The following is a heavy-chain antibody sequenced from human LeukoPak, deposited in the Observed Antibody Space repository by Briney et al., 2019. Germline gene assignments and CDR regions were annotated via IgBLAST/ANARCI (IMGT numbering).Heavy chain of an antibody. CDR2: MNPNSGNT. J-gene: IGHJ3*02. CDR3: ARHYYDSSGAAFDI. V-gene: IGHV1-8*01. CDR1: GYTFTSYD. D-gene: IGHD3-22*01. Sequence: ASVKVSCKASGYTFTSYDINWVRQAPGQGVEWMGWMNPNSGNTVYAQKFQGRVTMTRNTSISTAYMELSSLRSEDTAVYYCARHYYDSSGAAFDIWGQGTMVTVSS.